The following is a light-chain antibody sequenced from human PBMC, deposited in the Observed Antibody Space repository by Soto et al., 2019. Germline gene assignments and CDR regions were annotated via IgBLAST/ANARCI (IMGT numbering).Light chain of an antibody. J-gene: IGKJ4*01. CDR2: DAS. V-gene: IGKV3-11*01. Sequence: EIVLTQSPATLSLSPGERATLSCRASQSVSSYLAWYQQNPGQAPRLLIYDASNRATGIPARFSGSGSGTDSTLTISSLEPEDFAVYYCQQRSTSFGGGTKVDIK. CDR1: QSVSSY. CDR3: QQRSTS.